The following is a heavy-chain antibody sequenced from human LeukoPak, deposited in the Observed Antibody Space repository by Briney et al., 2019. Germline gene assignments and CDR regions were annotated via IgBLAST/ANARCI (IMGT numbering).Heavy chain of an antibody. J-gene: IGHJ4*02. CDR1: GFTFSSYE. CDR2: ISSSSSTI. D-gene: IGHD2-15*01. CDR3: ARDEMEYCSGGSCYSIDY. Sequence: GGSLRLSCAASGFTFSSYEMNWVRQAPGKGLEWVSYISSSSSTIYYADSVKGRFTISRDNAKNSLYLQMNSLRAEDTAVYYCARDEMEYCSGGSCYSIDYWGQGTLVTVSS. V-gene: IGHV3-48*01.